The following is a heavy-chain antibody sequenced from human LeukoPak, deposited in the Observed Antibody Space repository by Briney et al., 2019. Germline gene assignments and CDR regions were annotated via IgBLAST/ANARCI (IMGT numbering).Heavy chain of an antibody. CDR3: ARGPSGYHNT. CDR1: GFTFNNHA. J-gene: IGHJ4*02. V-gene: IGHV3-23*01. Sequence: GGSLRLSCTASGFTFNNHAMNWVRQAPGKGLEWVSGISGSDGSTYYADSVKGRFTISRDNSKNTLYLQMNSLRAEDTAVYYCARGPSGYHNTGGQGTLVTVSS. CDR2: ISGSDGST. D-gene: IGHD5-12*01.